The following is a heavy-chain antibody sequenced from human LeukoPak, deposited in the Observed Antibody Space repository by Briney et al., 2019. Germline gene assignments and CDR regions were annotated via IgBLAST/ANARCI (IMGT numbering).Heavy chain of an antibody. J-gene: IGHJ6*02. V-gene: IGHV1-24*01. CDR2: FDPEDGET. CDR1: GYTLTELS. CDR3: ATGIRVYYYGMDV. D-gene: IGHD3-10*01. Sequence: EASVKVSFTVSGYTLTELSMHWVRQAPGKGLEWMGGFDPEDGETIYAQKFQGRVTMAEDTSTDTAYMELSSLRSEDTAVYYCATGIRVYYYGMDVWGQGTTVTVSS.